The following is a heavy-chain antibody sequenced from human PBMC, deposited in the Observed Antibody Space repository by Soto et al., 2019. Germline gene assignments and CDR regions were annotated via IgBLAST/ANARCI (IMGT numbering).Heavy chain of an antibody. J-gene: IGHJ4*02. V-gene: IGHV3-23*01. CDR1: GFTFSSYA. CDR2: ISGSGGST. Sequence: GGSLRLSCAASGFTFSSYAMSWVRQAPGQGLEWVSAISGSGGSTYYADSVKGRFTISRDNSKNTLYLQMNSLRAEDTAVYYCAKETERSTVTPHNFDYWGQGTLVTVSS. D-gene: IGHD4-17*01. CDR3: AKETERSTVTPHNFDY.